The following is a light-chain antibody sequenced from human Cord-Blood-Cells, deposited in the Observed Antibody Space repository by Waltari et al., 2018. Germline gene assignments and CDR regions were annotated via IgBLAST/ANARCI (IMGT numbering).Light chain of an antibody. V-gene: IGLV2-23*01. CDR1: SSDVGSYNL. CDR3: CSYAGSSTPNWV. CDR2: EGS. J-gene: IGLJ3*02. Sequence: QSALTQPASVSGSPGQSITISCTGTSSDVGSYNLVSWYQQHPGKAPKLMSYEGSKRPSWVSNRFSGSKSGNTASLTISGLQAEDEADYYCCSYAGSSTPNWVFGGGTKLTVL.